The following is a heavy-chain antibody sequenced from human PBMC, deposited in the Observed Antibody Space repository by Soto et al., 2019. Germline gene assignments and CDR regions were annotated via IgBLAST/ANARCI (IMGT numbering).Heavy chain of an antibody. V-gene: IGHV4-59*01. CDR1: GGSISSYY. CDR2: IYYSGST. J-gene: IGHJ6*03. Sequence: SETLSLTCTVSGGSISSYYWSWIRQPPGKGLEWIGYIYYSGSTNYNPSLKSRVTISVDTSKNQFSLKLSSVTAADTAVYYCARDWRYGSWSNLGTTDYYMDVWGKGTTVTVSS. D-gene: IGHD6-6*01. CDR3: ARDWRYGSWSNLGTTDYYMDV.